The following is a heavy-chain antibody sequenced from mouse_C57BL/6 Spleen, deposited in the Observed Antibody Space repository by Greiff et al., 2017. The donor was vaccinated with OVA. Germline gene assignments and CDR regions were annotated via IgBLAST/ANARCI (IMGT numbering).Heavy chain of an antibody. V-gene: IGHV1-66*01. D-gene: IGHD1-1*01. J-gene: IGHJ4*01. CDR1: GYSFTSYY. CDR2: IYPGSGNT. Sequence: VQLQQSGPELVKPGASVKISCKASGYSFTSYYIHWVKQRPGQGLEWIGWIYPGSGNTKYNEKFKGKATLTADTSSSTAYMQLSSLTSEDSAVYYCANYYGSSYGAMDYWGQGTSVTVSS. CDR3: ANYYGSSYGAMDY.